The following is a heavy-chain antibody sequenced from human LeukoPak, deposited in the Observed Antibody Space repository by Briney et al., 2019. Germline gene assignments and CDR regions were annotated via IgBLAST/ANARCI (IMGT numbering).Heavy chain of an antibody. D-gene: IGHD6-25*01. CDR1: RLTSNSYA. Sequence: PLRSLCPSPAASRLTSNSYAMAWVRLAPGKGQEWVSAISSSGDSTYYADSVKGRFTISRDNSKNTLYLEMGRLRADDTAVYFCAARPVSGLGPLDFWGQGTLVTVSS. J-gene: IGHJ4*02. CDR3: AARPVSGLGPLDF. CDR2: ISSSGDST. V-gene: IGHV3-23*01.